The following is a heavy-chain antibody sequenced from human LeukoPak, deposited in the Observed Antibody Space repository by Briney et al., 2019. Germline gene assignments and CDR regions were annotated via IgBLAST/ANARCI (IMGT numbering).Heavy chain of an antibody. Sequence: ASVKVSCKASGGTFSSYAISWVRQAPGQGLEWMGRIIPILGIANYAQKFQGRVTITADKSTSTAYMELSSLRSEDTAVYYCARIPNDYGDYDDYWGQGTLVTVSS. CDR2: IIPILGIA. D-gene: IGHD4-17*01. V-gene: IGHV1-69*04. CDR1: GGTFSSYA. J-gene: IGHJ4*02. CDR3: ARIPNDYGDYDDY.